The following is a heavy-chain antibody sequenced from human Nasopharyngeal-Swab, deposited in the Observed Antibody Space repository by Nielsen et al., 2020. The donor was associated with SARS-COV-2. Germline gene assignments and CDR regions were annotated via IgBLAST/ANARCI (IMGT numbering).Heavy chain of an antibody. V-gene: IGHV1-18*01. D-gene: IGHD2-2*01. CDR2: ISAYNGNT. CDR3: ARDFRVGCSSTSCYYYYGMDV. CDR1: GYTFTSYD. J-gene: IGHJ6*02. Sequence: ASVKVSCKASGYTFTSYDINWVRQATGQGLEWMGWISAYNGNTNYAQKLQGRVTMTTDTSTSTAYMELRSLRSDDTAVYYCARDFRVGCSSTSCYYYYGMDVWGQGTTVTVSS.